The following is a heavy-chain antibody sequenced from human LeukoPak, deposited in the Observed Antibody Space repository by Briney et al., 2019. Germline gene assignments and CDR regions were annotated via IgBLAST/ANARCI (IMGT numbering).Heavy chain of an antibody. CDR3: AKGVVEIATIGIDY. V-gene: IGHV3-9*03. CDR1: GFTFDDYA. Sequence: PGRSLRLSCAASGFTFDDYAMHWVRQAPGKGLEWVSGISWNSGSIGYADSVKGRFTISRDNAKNSLYLQMNSLRAEDMALYYCAKGVVEIATIGIDYWGQGTLVTVSS. CDR2: ISWNSGSI. D-gene: IGHD5-24*01. J-gene: IGHJ4*02.